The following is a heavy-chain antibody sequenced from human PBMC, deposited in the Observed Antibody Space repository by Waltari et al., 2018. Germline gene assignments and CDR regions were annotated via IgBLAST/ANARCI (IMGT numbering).Heavy chain of an antibody. J-gene: IGHJ5*02. CDR1: GYTFTGYY. D-gene: IGHD2-15*01. V-gene: IGHV1-2*06. CDR2: INPNSGGT. Sequence: QVQLVQSGAEVKKPGASVKVSCKASGYTFTGYYMHWVRQAPGQGLEWMGRINPNSGGTNYAQKFQGRVTMTRDTSISTAYMELSRLTSDDTAVYYCARDGDIVVVVAAEENWFDPWGQGTLVTVSS. CDR3: ARDGDIVVVVAAEENWFDP.